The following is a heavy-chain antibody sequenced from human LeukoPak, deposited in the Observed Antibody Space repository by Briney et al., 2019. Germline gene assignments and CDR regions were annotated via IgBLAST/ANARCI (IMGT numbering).Heavy chain of an antibody. CDR3: ANPFPGIVPNWFDP. V-gene: IGHV3-30*02. D-gene: IGHD2-2*01. J-gene: IGHJ5*02. CDR2: IRYDGSNK. Sequence: GGSLRLSCAASGFTFSSYGTHWVRQAPGKGLEWVAFIRYDGSNKYYADSVKGRFTISRDNSKNTLYLQMNSLRAEDTAVYYCANPFPGIVPNWFDPWGQGTLVTVSS. CDR1: GFTFSSYG.